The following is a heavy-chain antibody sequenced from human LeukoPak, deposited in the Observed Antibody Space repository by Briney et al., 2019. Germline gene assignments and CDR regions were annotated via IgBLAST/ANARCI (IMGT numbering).Heavy chain of an antibody. D-gene: IGHD6-19*01. CDR1: GGTFSSYA. Sequence: SVKVSCKASGGTFSSYAISWVRQAPGQGLEWMGGIIPIFGTANYAQKFRGRVTITADESTSTAYMDLSSLTFEDTAVYYCARDQWLEPDAFDVWGQGTLVTVSS. CDR2: IIPIFGTA. CDR3: ARDQWLEPDAFDV. V-gene: IGHV1-69*13. J-gene: IGHJ3*01.